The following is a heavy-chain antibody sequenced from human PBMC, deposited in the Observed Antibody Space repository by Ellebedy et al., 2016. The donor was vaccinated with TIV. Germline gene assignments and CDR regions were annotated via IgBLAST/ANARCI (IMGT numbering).Heavy chain of an antibody. CDR1: GFTFSSYD. V-gene: IGHV3-13*05. Sequence: GESLKISCAASGFTFSSYDMHWVRQSTGKGLEWVSAIGTAGDPNYLDSVKGRFAISRENAKNSLYLQMNSLRAGDTAVYYCARGKFYGSGSYHTWGKYYYYGMDVWGQGTTVTVSS. CDR2: IGTAGDP. CDR3: ARGKFYGSGSYHTWGKYYYYGMDV. J-gene: IGHJ6*02. D-gene: IGHD3-10*01.